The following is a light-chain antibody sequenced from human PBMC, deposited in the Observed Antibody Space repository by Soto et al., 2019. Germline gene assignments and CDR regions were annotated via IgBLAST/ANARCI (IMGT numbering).Light chain of an antibody. CDR1: SSDVGGYNY. V-gene: IGLV2-14*01. CDR3: SSYTSSSTLYV. Sequence: QSALTQPASVSGSPGQSITISCTGTSSDVGGYNYVSWYQQHPGKAPKLMIYEVSNRPSGVSNRFSGSKSGNTASLTISGLQAEDEADYYCSSYTSSSTLYVFAIATKVTVL. CDR2: EVS. J-gene: IGLJ1*01.